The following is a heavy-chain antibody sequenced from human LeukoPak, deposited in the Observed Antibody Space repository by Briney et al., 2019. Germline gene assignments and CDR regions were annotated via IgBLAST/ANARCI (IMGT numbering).Heavy chain of an antibody. Sequence: ASVKVSCKASGYTFTGYYMHWGRQAPEQGLEGMGWINPNMGGTNYAQKFQGRVTMTRDTSISTAYMELSRLRSDDTAVYYCARDFLDYGSGSYYRGNFDYWGQGTLVTVSS. CDR1: GYTFTGYY. CDR3: ARDFLDYGSGSYYRGNFDY. J-gene: IGHJ4*02. CDR2: INPNMGGT. D-gene: IGHD3-10*01. V-gene: IGHV1-2*02.